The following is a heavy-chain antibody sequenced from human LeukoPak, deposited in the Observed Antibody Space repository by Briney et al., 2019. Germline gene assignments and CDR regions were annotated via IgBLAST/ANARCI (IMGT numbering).Heavy chain of an antibody. D-gene: IGHD1-26*01. J-gene: IGHJ4*02. CDR2: ISYDGSSK. CDR3: AKDLQMGATPTYYFDY. Sequence: GRSLRLSCAASGFTFSSYGMHWVRQAPGKGLEWVAVISYDGSSKYYADSVKGRFTISRDNSKNTLYLQMNSLRAEDTAVYYCAKDLQMGATPTYYFDYWGQGTLVTVSS. V-gene: IGHV3-30*18. CDR1: GFTFSSYG.